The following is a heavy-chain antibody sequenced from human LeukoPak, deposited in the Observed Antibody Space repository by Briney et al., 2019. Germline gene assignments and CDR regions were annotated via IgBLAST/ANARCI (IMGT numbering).Heavy chain of an antibody. CDR3: ARVFGYYYDSSGYTSLDY. D-gene: IGHD3-22*01. CDR2: INPNSGGT. V-gene: IGHV1-2*02. J-gene: IGHJ4*02. Sequence: ASVKVSCKASGYTFTGYYMHWVRQAPGQGLEWMGWINPNSGGTNYAQKFQGRVTMTRDTSISTAYMELSRLRSDDTAVYYCARVFGYYYDSSGYTSLDYWGQGTLVTVSS. CDR1: GYTFTGYY.